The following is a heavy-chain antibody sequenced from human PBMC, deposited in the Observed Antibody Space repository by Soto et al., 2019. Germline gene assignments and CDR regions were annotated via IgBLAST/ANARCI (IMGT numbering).Heavy chain of an antibody. Sequence: SGPTLVKPTQTLTLTCTFSGFSLSTSGMCVSWIRQPPGKALEWLARIDWDDDKYYSTSLKTRLTISKDTSKNQVVLTMTNMDPVDTATYYCARNPSYGSGSWYYFDYWGQGTLVTVSS. D-gene: IGHD3-10*01. CDR2: IDWDDDK. CDR3: ARNPSYGSGSWYYFDY. J-gene: IGHJ4*02. CDR1: GFSLSTSGMC. V-gene: IGHV2-70*11.